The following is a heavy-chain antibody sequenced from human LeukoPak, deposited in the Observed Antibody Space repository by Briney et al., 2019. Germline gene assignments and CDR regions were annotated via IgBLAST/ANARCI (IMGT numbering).Heavy chain of an antibody. D-gene: IGHD5-18*01. CDR3: AKPTRGYSYGPSDY. CDR2: ISGSGGST. CDR1: GFTFSSYA. Sequence: GGSLILSCAASGFTFSSYAMSWVRQAPGKGLEWVSAISGSGGSTYYADSVKGRFTISRDNSKNTLYLQMNSLRAEDTAVYYCAKPTRGYSYGPSDYWGQGTLVTVSS. V-gene: IGHV3-23*01. J-gene: IGHJ4*02.